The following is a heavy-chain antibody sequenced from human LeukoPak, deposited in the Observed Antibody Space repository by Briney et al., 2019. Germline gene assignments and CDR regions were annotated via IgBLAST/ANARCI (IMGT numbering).Heavy chain of an antibody. CDR3: ARGYSSGWYQDAFDI. J-gene: IGHJ3*02. CDR1: GGSISSGSYY. V-gene: IGHV4-61*02. CDR2: IYTSGST. D-gene: IGHD6-19*01. Sequence: PSQTLSLTCTVSGGSISSGSYYWSWIRQPAGKGLEWIGRIYTSGSTNYNPSLKSRVTISVDTSKNQFSLKLSSVTAADTAVYYCARGYSSGWYQDAFDIWGQGTMVAVPS.